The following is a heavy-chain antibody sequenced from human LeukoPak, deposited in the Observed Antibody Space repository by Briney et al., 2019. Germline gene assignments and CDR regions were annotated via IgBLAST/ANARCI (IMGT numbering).Heavy chain of an antibody. CDR3: ARPSEEYSYYYGMDV. CDR1: GGSIGSTHYS. V-gene: IGHV4-39*02. CDR2: IHYSGST. Sequence: SETLSLTCTVSGGSIGSTHYSWGWIRQPPGKGLEWIVSIHYSGSTYYNTSLKSRVTISVDTAKNHFSLRLSSVTAADTAVYYCARPSEEYSYYYGMDVWGQGTTVTVSS. J-gene: IGHJ6*02.